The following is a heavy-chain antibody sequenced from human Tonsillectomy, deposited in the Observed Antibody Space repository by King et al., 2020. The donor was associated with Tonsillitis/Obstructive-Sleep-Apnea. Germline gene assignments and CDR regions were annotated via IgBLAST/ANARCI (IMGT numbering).Heavy chain of an antibody. CDR2: IKNKRDGGTT. V-gene: IGHV3-15*07. D-gene: IGHD3-10*01. CDR1: GFTFSDVW. Sequence: VQLVESGGGLVKPGGSLRLSCAASGFTFSDVWMNWVRQAPGKGLEWVGRIKNKRDGGTTDYAAPAKGRFTISRDDSKNTVYLQMNSLQTEDRAVYYCTRSRHGSGSPRGYFYYGMDVWGQGTTVTVSS. CDR3: TRSRHGSGSPRGYFYYGMDV. J-gene: IGHJ6*02.